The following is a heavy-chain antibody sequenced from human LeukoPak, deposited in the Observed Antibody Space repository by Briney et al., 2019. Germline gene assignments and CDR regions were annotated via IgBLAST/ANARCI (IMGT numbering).Heavy chain of an antibody. V-gene: IGHV3-23*01. CDR1: GFPF. D-gene: IGHD6-19*01. CDR3: AKDPNFSSGWYLADY. CDR2: ITSSGDKT. J-gene: IGHJ4*02. Sequence: GGSLRLSCAASGFPFSRVRQAPGKGLEWGSSITSSGDKTYYADSVKGQFTVSRDNSKKTVDLQMNSLRAEDTALYYCAKDPNFSSGWYLADYWGQGTLVTVSS.